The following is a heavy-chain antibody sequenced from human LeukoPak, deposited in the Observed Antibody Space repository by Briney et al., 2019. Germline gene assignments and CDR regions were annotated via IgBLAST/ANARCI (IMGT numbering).Heavy chain of an antibody. CDR1: GGSISSYY. V-gene: IGHV4-59*01. Sequence: SETLSLTCTVSGGSISSYYWSWIRQPPGKGLEWIGYIYYSGSTNYNPSLKSRVTIPVDTSKNQFSLKLSSVTAADTAVYYCARDAYCGGDCYLFDYWGQGTLVTVSS. D-gene: IGHD2-21*02. CDR2: IYYSGST. J-gene: IGHJ4*02. CDR3: ARDAYCGGDCYLFDY.